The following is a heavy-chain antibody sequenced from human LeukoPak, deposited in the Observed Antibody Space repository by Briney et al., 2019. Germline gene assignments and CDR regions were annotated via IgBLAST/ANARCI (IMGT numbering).Heavy chain of an antibody. CDR2: IWYDGSNK. J-gene: IGHJ5*02. Sequence: GGSLRLSCAASGFTFSSYGMHWVRQAPGKGLEWVAVIWYDGSNKYYADSVKGRFTISRDNSKSTLYLQMNSLRAEDTAVYYCAKDGSSSSWYKGGVYNWFDPWRQGTLVTVSS. V-gene: IGHV3-33*06. CDR1: GFTFSSYG. CDR3: AKDGSSSSWYKGGVYNWFDP. D-gene: IGHD6-13*01.